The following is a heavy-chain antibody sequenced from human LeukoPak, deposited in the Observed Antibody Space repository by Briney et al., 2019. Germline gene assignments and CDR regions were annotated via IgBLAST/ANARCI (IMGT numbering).Heavy chain of an antibody. CDR2: ILTTGST. CDR3: ARELVAPRPHNDYYLYMDV. V-gene: IGHV4-61*02. Sequence: PSETLSLTCAVSGAAINSGSYCWTWIRQPAGKGLEWIGRILTTGSTNYNPSLKSRVSISLDTSKKQISLNLTSVTAADMAVYYCARELVAPRPHNDYYLYMDVWGKGTTVTVSS. D-gene: IGHD5-12*01. J-gene: IGHJ6*03. CDR1: GAAINSGSYC.